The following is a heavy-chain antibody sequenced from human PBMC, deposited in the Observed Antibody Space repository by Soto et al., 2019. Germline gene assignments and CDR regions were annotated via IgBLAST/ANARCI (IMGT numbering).Heavy chain of an antibody. D-gene: IGHD5-12*01. Sequence: SVKVSCKASGGTFSSYAISWVRQAPGQGPEWMGGIIPIFGTANYAQKFQGRVTITADKSTSTAYMELSSLRSEDTAVYYCAKAGYSGYDWDYYYGMDVWGQGTTVTVSS. CDR2: IIPIFGTA. CDR3: AKAGYSGYDWDYYYGMDV. V-gene: IGHV1-69*06. CDR1: GGTFSSYA. J-gene: IGHJ6*02.